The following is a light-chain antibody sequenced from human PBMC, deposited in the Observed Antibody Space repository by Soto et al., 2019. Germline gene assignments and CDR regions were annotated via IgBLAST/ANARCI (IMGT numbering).Light chain of an antibody. CDR1: SSNIGSNS. J-gene: IGLJ2*01. CDR3: SAWDDSLNVVV. CDR2: NDN. V-gene: IGLV1-44*01. Sequence: QSVLTQPPSASGAPGQRVTISCSGSSSNIGSNSVNWYQQLPGTAPKVLIYNDNQRPSGVPDRLSGSKSGTSASLAISGLQSEDEADYYCSAWDDSLNVVVFGGGTQLT.